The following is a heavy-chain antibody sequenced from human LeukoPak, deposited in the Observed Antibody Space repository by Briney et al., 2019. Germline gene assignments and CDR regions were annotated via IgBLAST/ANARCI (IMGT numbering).Heavy chain of an antibody. Sequence: SETLSLTCTVSGGSMSSNSDYWSWIRQPAGKGLEWIGRIYTSGSTTYNPSLKSRVTISIDTSKNQFSLKLSSVTAADTAVYYCARDSRAKLSKYSSTWYFDDWGQGTLVTVSS. CDR2: IYTSGST. D-gene: IGHD6-13*01. J-gene: IGHJ4*02. CDR1: GGSMSSNSDY. V-gene: IGHV4-61*02. CDR3: ARDSRAKLSKYSSTWYFDD.